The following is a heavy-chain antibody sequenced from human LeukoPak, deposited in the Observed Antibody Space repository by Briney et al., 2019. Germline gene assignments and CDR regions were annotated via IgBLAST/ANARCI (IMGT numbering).Heavy chain of an antibody. J-gene: IGHJ4*02. CDR3: ARDRMGLWSSGLDY. D-gene: IGHD2-21*01. CDR2: IYTSGST. Sequence: SETLSLTCTVSGGSISSYYWSWIRQPAGKGLEWIGRIYTSGSTNYNPSLKSRVTMSVDTSENQFSLKLSSVTAADTAVYYCARDRMGLWSSGLDYWGQGTLVTVSS. V-gene: IGHV4-4*07. CDR1: GGSISSYY.